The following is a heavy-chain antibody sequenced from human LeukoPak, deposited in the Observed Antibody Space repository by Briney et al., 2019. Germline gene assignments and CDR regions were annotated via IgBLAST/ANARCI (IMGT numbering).Heavy chain of an antibody. CDR3: ARDRRKGAAAGPFYYGMDV. J-gene: IGHJ6*02. D-gene: IGHD6-13*01. Sequence: GGSLRLSCAASGFTFSSYEMNWVHQAPGKGLEWVSYISSSGSTIYYADSVKGRFTISRDNAKNSLYLQMNSLRAEDTAVYYCARDRRKGAAAGPFYYGMDVWGQGTTVTVSS. CDR2: ISSSGSTI. V-gene: IGHV3-48*03. CDR1: GFTFSSYE.